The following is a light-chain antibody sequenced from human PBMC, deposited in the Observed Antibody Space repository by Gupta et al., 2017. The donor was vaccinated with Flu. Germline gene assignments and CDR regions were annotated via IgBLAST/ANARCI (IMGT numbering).Light chain of an antibody. Sequence: GTSGDVGDYNYVSWYQQHPGKATKLMIYDGTRRPSGVPGRFSGSKSGNTASLTISGLQADDEADYYCYSYGGSYRVFGGGTKVTVL. V-gene: IGLV2-11*03. J-gene: IGLJ3*02. CDR1: SGDVGDYNY. CDR2: DGT. CDR3: YSYGGSYRV.